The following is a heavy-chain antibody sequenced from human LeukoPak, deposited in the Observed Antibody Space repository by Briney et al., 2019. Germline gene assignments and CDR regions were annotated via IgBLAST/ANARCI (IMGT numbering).Heavy chain of an antibody. J-gene: IGHJ5*02. CDR2: LYTSGST. CDR3: ASGSWSYSHWFDP. D-gene: IGHD3-10*01. CDR1: GGSISSYY. Sequence: SETLSLTRTVSGGSISSYYWNWIRQPAGKGLEWIGRLYTSGSTNYNPSLTSRVTISVDTSKKQCSLKLTSVTAADTAVYYCASGSWSYSHWFDPWGQGILVTVSS. V-gene: IGHV4-4*07.